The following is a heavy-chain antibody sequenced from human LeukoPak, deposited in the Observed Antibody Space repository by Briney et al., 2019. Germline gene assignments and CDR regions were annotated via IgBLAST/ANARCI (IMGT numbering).Heavy chain of an antibody. Sequence: GESLKISCKGSGYSFTSYWIGWVRQMPGKGLEWMGIIYPGDSDTRYSPSFQGQVTISADKSISTAYLQWSSLKASDTAMYYCARHPDNDYYDSSGNAFDIWGQGTMVTVSS. V-gene: IGHV5-51*01. CDR3: ARHPDNDYYDSSGNAFDI. CDR2: IYPGDSDT. CDR1: GYSFTSYW. J-gene: IGHJ3*02. D-gene: IGHD3-22*01.